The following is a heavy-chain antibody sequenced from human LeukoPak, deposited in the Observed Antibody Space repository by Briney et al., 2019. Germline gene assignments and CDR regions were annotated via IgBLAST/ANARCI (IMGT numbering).Heavy chain of an antibody. Sequence: SVKVSRKASGGTFSSYAISWVRQAPGQGLEWMGGIIPIFGTANYAQKFQGRVTITADESTSTAYMELSSLRSEDTAVYYCASTPLENDSSGYRFDPWGQGTLVTVSS. D-gene: IGHD3-22*01. J-gene: IGHJ5*02. V-gene: IGHV1-69*13. CDR1: GGTFSSYA. CDR3: ASTPLENDSSGYRFDP. CDR2: IIPIFGTA.